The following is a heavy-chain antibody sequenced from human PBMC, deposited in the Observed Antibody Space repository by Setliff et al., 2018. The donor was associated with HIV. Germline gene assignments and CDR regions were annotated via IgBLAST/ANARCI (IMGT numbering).Heavy chain of an antibody. CDR3: ARDLSTDSSGPYYHMDV. V-gene: IGHV4-31*03. Sequence: PSETLSLTCTVSGGSISSDSSSWTWIRQHPGKGLEWIGCIFNSGSTHYKPSLKSRLTISLDTSKSQFSLNLRSVTAADTAVYYCARDLSTDSSGPYYHMDVRGRGTTVTVSS. CDR1: GGSISSDSSS. D-gene: IGHD3-22*01. CDR2: IFNSGST. J-gene: IGHJ6*03.